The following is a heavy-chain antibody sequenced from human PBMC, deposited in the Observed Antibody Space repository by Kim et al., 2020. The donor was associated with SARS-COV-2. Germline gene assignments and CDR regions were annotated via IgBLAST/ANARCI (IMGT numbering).Heavy chain of an antibody. D-gene: IGHD6-6*01. Sequence: GGSLRLSCAASGFTFSSYGMSWVRQAPGKGLEWVSGIGISASNTIYVESVKGRFTISRDNSKNTLYLQMNSLRAEDTAVYYCAPGARVANFGSWGQGTLVTVSS. J-gene: IGHJ4*02. CDR3: APGARVANFGS. V-gene: IGHV3-23*05. CDR1: GFTFSSYG. CDR2: IGISASNT.